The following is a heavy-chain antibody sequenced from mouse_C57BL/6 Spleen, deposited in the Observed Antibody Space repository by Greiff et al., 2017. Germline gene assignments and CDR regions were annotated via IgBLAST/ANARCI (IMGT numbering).Heavy chain of an antibody. Sequence: VQLQQSGPELVKPGASVKISCKASGYTFTDYYMNWVKQSHGKSLEWIGDINPNNGGTSYNQKFKGKATLTVDKSSSTAYMELRSLTSEDSAVDYCASFAESQTDYFDYWGQGTTLTVSS. CDR1: GYTFTDYY. J-gene: IGHJ2*01. CDR2: INPNNGGT. D-gene: IGHD6-2*01. CDR3: ASFAESQTDYFDY. V-gene: IGHV1-26*01.